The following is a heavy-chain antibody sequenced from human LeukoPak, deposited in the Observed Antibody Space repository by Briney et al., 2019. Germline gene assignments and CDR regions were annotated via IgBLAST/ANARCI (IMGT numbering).Heavy chain of an antibody. CDR3: AKDGTVAGLHYYFGY. J-gene: IGHJ4*02. CDR2: ISGIGGST. D-gene: IGHD6-19*01. Sequence: GGSLRLSCAASGFTFSSYAMSWVRQAPGKGLEWVSVISGIGGSTYYADSVEGRFTISRDNSKNTLSLQMNSLRAEDTAVYYCAKDGTVAGLHYYFGYWGQGTQVTVPP. CDR1: GFTFSSYA. V-gene: IGHV3-23*01.